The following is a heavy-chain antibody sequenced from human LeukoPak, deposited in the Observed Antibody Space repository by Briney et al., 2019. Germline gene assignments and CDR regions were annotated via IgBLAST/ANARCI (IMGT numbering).Heavy chain of an antibody. CDR2: IYYSGST. CDR3: ARVQGGDFWSGYYPLNYYYGMDV. Sequence: PSQTLSLTCTVSGGSISSGDYYWSWIRQPPGKGLEWIGYIYYSGSTDYNPSLKSRLTISVDTSKNQFSLKLSSVTAADTAVYYCARVQGGDFWSGYYPLNYYYGMDVWGQGTTVTVSS. J-gene: IGHJ6*02. D-gene: IGHD3-3*01. CDR1: GGSISSGDYY. V-gene: IGHV4-30-4*01.